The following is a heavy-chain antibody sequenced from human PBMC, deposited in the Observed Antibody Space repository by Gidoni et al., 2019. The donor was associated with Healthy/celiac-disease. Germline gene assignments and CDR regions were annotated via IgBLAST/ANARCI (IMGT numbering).Heavy chain of an antibody. V-gene: IGHV1-2*02. Sequence: QVQLVQSGAEVTKPGASVKVSCKASGYTFTGYYMHWVRQAPGQGLEWMGWINPNSGGTNYAQKFQGRVTMTRDTSISTAYMELSRLRSDDTAVYYCARDRVGYGGNANWFDPWGQGTLVTVSS. J-gene: IGHJ5*02. CDR1: GYTFTGYY. CDR2: INPNSGGT. D-gene: IGHD2-15*01. CDR3: ARDRVGYGGNANWFDP.